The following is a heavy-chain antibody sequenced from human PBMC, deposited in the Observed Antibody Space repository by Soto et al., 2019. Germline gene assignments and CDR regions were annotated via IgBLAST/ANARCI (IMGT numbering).Heavy chain of an antibody. CDR2: IYPGGSES. CDR3: ARQGDSGSFDY. CDR1: GYNFGIYW. V-gene: IGHV5-51*01. D-gene: IGHD6-13*01. Sequence: ESLKISCKGSGYNFGIYWIGWVRQVPGKGLEWMGLIYPGGSESRYSPSFQGQVTVSADESLSTAYLQWSTLKAADTAIYFCARQGDSGSFDYWGQGTLVTVSS. J-gene: IGHJ4*02.